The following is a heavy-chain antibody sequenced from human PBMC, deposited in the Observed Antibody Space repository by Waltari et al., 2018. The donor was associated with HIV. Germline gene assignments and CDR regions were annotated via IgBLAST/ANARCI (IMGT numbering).Heavy chain of an antibody. Sequence: EVQLLESGGGLVQPGGSLRLSCAAAGYTCSRYAMSWVRPAPGKGREWVSAISGSGGSTYYADSVKGRFTISRDNSKNTLYLQMNSLRAEDTAVYYCAKDRGYFDYWGQGTLVTVSS. J-gene: IGHJ4*02. CDR2: ISGSGGST. D-gene: IGHD3-16*01. CDR1: GYTCSRYA. CDR3: AKDRGYFDY. V-gene: IGHV3-23*01.